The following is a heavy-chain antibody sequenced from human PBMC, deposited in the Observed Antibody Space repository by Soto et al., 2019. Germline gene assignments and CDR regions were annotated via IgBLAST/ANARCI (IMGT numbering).Heavy chain of an antibody. CDR1: GGPFSGYY. CDR3: ARGWGRKFDY. J-gene: IGHJ4*02. D-gene: IGHD7-27*01. Sequence: QVQLQQWGAGLLKPSETLSLTCAVYGGPFSGYYWNWIRQPPGKGLEWIGEINHSGSTNYNPSLKSRVTISVDTSKNQFSLKLSSVTAADTAVYYCARGWGRKFDYWGQGTLVTVSS. V-gene: IGHV4-34*01. CDR2: INHSGST.